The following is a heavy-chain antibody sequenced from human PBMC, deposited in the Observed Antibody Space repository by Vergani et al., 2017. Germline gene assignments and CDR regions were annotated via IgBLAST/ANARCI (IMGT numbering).Heavy chain of an antibody. CDR2: ISPGASTV. CDR1: GFKFSDHY. Sequence: LEESGGGSVKPGGSLRLSCAAFGFKFSDHYMSWIRQATGKGLEWVSHISPGASTVSYTDSVTGRFTVSRDNDNNSLTLDMTTLRVEDTAVYYCAKNPGISTTRHYYAMDVWGQGTTVTVSS. J-gene: IGHJ6*02. D-gene: IGHD1-1*01. CDR3: AKNPGISTTRHYYAMDV. V-gene: IGHV3-11*04.